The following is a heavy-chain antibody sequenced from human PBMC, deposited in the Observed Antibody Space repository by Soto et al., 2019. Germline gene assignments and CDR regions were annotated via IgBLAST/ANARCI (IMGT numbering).Heavy chain of an antibody. D-gene: IGHD6-13*01. Sequence: PGGSLRLSCAASGFTFSSYAMSWVRQAPGKGLEWVSAISGSGGSTYYADSVKGRFTISRDNSKNTLYLQMNSLRAEDTAVYYCANRRRTIAAAGEIDYWGQGTLVTVYS. J-gene: IGHJ4*02. CDR3: ANRRRTIAAAGEIDY. V-gene: IGHV3-23*01. CDR1: GFTFSSYA. CDR2: ISGSGGST.